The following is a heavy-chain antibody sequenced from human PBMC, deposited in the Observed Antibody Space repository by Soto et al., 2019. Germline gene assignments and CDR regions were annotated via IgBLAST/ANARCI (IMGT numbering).Heavy chain of an antibody. Sequence: ASVKVSCKASGYTLTELSMHWVRQAPGKGLEWMGGFDPEDAEIIYAQKFQGRVTMTEDTSTDTAYMELSSLRSEDTAVYYCAGITMIVVGAYGMDVWGQGTTVTVSS. CDR2: FDPEDAEI. J-gene: IGHJ6*02. V-gene: IGHV1-24*01. D-gene: IGHD3-22*01. CDR3: AGITMIVVGAYGMDV. CDR1: GYTLTELS.